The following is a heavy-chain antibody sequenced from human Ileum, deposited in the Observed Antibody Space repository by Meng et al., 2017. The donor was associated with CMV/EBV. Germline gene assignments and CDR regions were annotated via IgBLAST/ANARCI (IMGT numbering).Heavy chain of an antibody. D-gene: IGHD5-18*01. V-gene: IGHV1-46*01. CDR3: ASSDYVDTAMVSSYYYYRMDV. Sequence: ASVKVSCKASGYTFTSYYMHWVRQAPGQGLEWMGIINPSGGSTSYAQKFQGRVTMTRDTSTSTVYMELSSLRSEDTAVYYCASSDYVDTAMVSSYYYYRMDVWGQGTTVTVSS. CDR1: GYTFTSYY. CDR2: INPSGGST. J-gene: IGHJ6*02.